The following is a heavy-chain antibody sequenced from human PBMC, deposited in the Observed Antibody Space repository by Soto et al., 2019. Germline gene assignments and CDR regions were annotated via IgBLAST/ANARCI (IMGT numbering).Heavy chain of an antibody. CDR1: GYTFTGYY. D-gene: IGHD3-22*01. V-gene: IGHV1-2*02. J-gene: IGHJ4*02. Sequence: ASVKVSCKASGYTFTGYYMHWVRQAPGQGLEWMGWINPNSGGTNYAQKFQGRVTMTRDTSISTAYMELSRLRSDDTAVYYCARGYYDSSGYYARWGQGTLVTVSS. CDR2: INPNSGGT. CDR3: ARGYYDSSGYYAR.